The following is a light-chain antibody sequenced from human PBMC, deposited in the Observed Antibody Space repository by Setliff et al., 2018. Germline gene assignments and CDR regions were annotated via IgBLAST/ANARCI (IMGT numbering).Light chain of an antibody. V-gene: IGLV1-51*01. CDR3: GTWDSSLSAGV. CDR2: DNN. J-gene: IGLJ1*01. Sequence: QSVLTQPPSVSAAPGQKVTISCSGSSSNIGNNYVSWYQQLPGTAPKLLIYDNNKRPSGIPDRFSGSKSDASATLGITGLQTGHEADYYCGTWDSSLSAGVFGTGTKV. CDR1: SSNIGNNY.